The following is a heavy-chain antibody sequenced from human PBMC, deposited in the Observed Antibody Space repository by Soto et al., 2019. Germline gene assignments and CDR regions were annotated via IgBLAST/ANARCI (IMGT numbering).Heavy chain of an antibody. V-gene: IGHV1-69*13. CDR2: IIPIFGTA. J-gene: IGHJ6*02. CDR3: ARDRNLVATIYNHYGIEV. CDR1: GGTFSSYA. Sequence: ASVKVSCKASGGTFSSYAISWVRQAPGQGLEWMGGIIPIFGTANYAQKFQGRVTITADESTSTAYMELSSLRSEDTAVYYCARDRNLVATIYNHYGIEVLGQGTTLTVSS. D-gene: IGHD5-12*01.